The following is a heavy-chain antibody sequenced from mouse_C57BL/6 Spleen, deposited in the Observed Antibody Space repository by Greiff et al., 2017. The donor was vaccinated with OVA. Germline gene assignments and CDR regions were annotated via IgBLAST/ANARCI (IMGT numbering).Heavy chain of an antibody. CDR3: ARRGIYSNYFDY. D-gene: IGHD2-5*01. V-gene: IGHV1-26*01. Sequence: VQLQQSGPELVKPGASVKISCKASGYTFTDYYMNWVKQSHGKSLEWIGDINPNNGGTSYNQKFKGKATLTVDKSSSTAYMELRSLTSEDSAVYYCARRGIYSNYFDYWGQGTTLTVSS. J-gene: IGHJ2*01. CDR2: INPNNGGT. CDR1: GYTFTDYY.